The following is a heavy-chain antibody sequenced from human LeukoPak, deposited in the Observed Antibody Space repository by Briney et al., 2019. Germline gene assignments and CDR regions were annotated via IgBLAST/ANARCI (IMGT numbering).Heavy chain of an antibody. CDR1: GFTVSSNY. CDR2: IYSGGST. D-gene: IGHD2-15*01. J-gene: IGHJ4*02. CDR3: ARATPRGYFDY. Sequence: GGSLRLSCAASGFTVSSNYMSWVRQAPGKGLEWVSVIYSGGSTYYADSVKGRFTISRDDSKNTLYPQMNSLRADDTAVYYCARATPRGYFDYWGQGTLVTVSS. V-gene: IGHV3-53*01.